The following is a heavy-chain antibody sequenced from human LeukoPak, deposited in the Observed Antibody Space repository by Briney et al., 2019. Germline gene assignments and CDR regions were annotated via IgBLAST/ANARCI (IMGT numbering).Heavy chain of an antibody. V-gene: IGHV4-59*01. J-gene: IGHJ2*01. CDR1: GGSFSGYY. CDR3: ARGARTLTLRVWGYFDL. D-gene: IGHD1-14*01. CDR2: IYYSGST. Sequence: SETLSLTCAVSGGSFSGYYWSWIRQPPGKGLEWIGYIYYSGSTNYNPSLKSRVTISVDTSKNQFSLKLSSVTAADTAVYYCARGARTLTLRVWGYFDLWGRGTLVTVSP.